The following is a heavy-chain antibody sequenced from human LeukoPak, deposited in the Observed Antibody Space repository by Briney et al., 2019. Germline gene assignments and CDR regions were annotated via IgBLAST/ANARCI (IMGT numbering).Heavy chain of an antibody. CDR2: IYSGGST. J-gene: IGHJ4*02. CDR1: GFTVSSNY. Sequence: GGSLRLSCAASGFTVSSNYMSWVRQAPGKGLEWVSVIYSGGSTYYADSVKGRFTISRDNSKNTLYLQMNSLRAEDTAVYYCARDRSDSGWELDYWGQGTLVTASS. D-gene: IGHD1-26*01. V-gene: IGHV3-53*01. CDR3: ARDRSDSGWELDY.